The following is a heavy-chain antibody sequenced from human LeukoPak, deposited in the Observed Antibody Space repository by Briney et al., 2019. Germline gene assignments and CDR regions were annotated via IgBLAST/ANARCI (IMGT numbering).Heavy chain of an antibody. CDR3: AKEVGATMLDC. J-gene: IGHJ4*02. V-gene: IGHV3-23*01. CDR2: ISGSGYIT. D-gene: IGHD1-26*01. CDR1: GFTYSSYA. Sequence: GGSLRLSCAAYGFTYSSYAMSWVRQAPGKGVEWVSVISGSGYITYYADSVKGRFTISRDNSKNTLYLQMNSLRAEDTAVYYCAKEVGATMLDCGGQGPLVTVSS.